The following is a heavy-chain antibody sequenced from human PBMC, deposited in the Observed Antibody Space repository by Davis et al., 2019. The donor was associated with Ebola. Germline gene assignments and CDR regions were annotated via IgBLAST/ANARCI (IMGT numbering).Heavy chain of an antibody. CDR2: IYYSGST. D-gene: IGHD3-3*01. CDR1: GGSISSGGYY. CDR3: ARALYYDFWSGSVYWFDP. J-gene: IGHJ5*02. V-gene: IGHV4-31*03. Sequence: MPSETLSLTCTVSGGSISSGGYYWSWIRQHPGKGLEWIGYIYYSGSTYYNPSLKSRVTISVDTSKNQFSLKLSSVTAADTAVYYCARALYYDFWSGSVYWFDPWGQGTLVTVSS.